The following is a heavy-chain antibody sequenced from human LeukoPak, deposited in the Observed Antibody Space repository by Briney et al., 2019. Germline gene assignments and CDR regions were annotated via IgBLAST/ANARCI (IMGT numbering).Heavy chain of an antibody. CDR1: GFIFSSYS. V-gene: IGHV3-48*02. J-gene: IGHJ4*02. D-gene: IGHD3-22*01. CDR3: ARDRSSSGYYPFNY. Sequence: GGSLRLSCAASGFIFSSYSMNWVRQAPGKGLEWVSYISTTGSTIYYADSVKGRFTISRDNAKNSLYLQMSSLRDEDTAVYYCARDRSSSGYYPFNYWGQGTLVTVSS. CDR2: ISTTGSTI.